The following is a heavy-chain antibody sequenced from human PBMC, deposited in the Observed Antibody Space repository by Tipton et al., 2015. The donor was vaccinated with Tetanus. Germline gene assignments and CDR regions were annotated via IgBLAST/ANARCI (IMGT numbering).Heavy chain of an antibody. CDR1: GFIFSSYG. CDR2: SWYDGTDK. CDR3: AREADCSGGSCFSGDFDN. V-gene: IGHV3-33*01. Sequence: LSLTCAASGFIFSSYGIHWVRQAPGKGLEWVAVSWYDGTDKYYADSVKGRSTISRDNSKNTLYLQMNSLRAGDTAVYYCAREADCSGGSCFSGDFDNWGQGTQVTVSS. D-gene: IGHD2-15*01. J-gene: IGHJ4*02.